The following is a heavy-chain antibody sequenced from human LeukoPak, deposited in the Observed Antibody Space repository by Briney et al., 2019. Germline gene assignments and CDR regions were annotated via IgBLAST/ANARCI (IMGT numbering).Heavy chain of an antibody. CDR1: GFTFSSDA. D-gene: IGHD3-10*01. J-gene: IGHJ4*02. CDR2: ISGNGGDT. CDR3: AEVPYGAGSYSTLDY. V-gene: IGHV3-23*01. Sequence: SGGSLRLSCAASGFTFSSDAMSWVRQAPGKGLEWVLGISGNGGDTYYADSVKGRFTISRDNSKNRLYLQMNSLRVEDTAVYYCAEVPYGAGSYSTLDYWGQGTLVTVSS.